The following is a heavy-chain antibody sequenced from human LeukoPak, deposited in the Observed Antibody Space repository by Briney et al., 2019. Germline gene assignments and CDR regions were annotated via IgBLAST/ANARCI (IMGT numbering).Heavy chain of an antibody. CDR1: GFTFSSHA. J-gene: IGHJ3*01. Sequence: GRSLRLSCAASGFTFSSHAMHWVRQAPGKGLEWVAVISYDGRNKDYADSMKARFTISRDNSKYTLYPQMNSLRAEDTAVFYCARSAGDPHAFDVWGRGTMVTVSS. CDR2: ISYDGRNK. V-gene: IGHV3-30*04. D-gene: IGHD4-17*01. CDR3: ARSAGDPHAFDV.